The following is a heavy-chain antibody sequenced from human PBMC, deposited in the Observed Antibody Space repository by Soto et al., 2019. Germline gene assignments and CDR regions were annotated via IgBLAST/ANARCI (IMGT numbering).Heavy chain of an antibody. CDR2: MKQDGSEK. V-gene: IGHV3-7*01. D-gene: IGHD2-15*01. CDR1: GFTFSSYW. Sequence: GGSLRLSCAASGFTFSSYWMSWVRQAPGKGLEWVANMKQDGSEKYYVDSVKGRFTISRDNAKNSLYLQMNSLRAEDTAVYYCAREVVVASATPYYYSYYMDVWGKGTTVTVSS. J-gene: IGHJ6*03. CDR3: AREVVVASATPYYYSYYMDV.